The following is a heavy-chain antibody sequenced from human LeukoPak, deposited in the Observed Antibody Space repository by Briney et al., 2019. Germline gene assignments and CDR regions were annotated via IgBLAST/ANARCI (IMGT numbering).Heavy chain of an antibody. Sequence: ASVKVPCKASGGTFSSYAISWVRQAPGQGLEWMGGIIPIFGTANYAQKFQGRVTITTDESTSTAYMELSSLRSEDTAVYYCARGEAIAAANYWGQGTLVTVSS. CDR1: GGTFSSYA. CDR2: IIPIFGTA. J-gene: IGHJ4*02. D-gene: IGHD6-13*01. V-gene: IGHV1-69*05. CDR3: ARGEAIAAANY.